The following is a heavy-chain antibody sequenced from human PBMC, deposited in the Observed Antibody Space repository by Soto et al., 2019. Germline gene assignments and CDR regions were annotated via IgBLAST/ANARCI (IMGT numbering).Heavy chain of an antibody. Sequence: PGESLKISSTGSGYSFTSYWISWVRQLPGKGVEWMGRIDPSDSYTNESTSFQGHVTISADKSISTAYLQWSCAKAPATDIYGCASIGGGGRYDYWGQGTLVTVSS. V-gene: IGHV5-10-1*01. J-gene: IGHJ4*02. CDR1: GYSFTSYW. CDR2: IDPSDSYT. CDR3: ASIGGGGRYDY. D-gene: IGHD3-16*01.